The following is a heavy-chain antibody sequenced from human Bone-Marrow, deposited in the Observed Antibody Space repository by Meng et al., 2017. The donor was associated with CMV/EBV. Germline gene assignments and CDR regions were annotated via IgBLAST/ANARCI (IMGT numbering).Heavy chain of an antibody. Sequence: SGVTSHDHPFSWGGRAPGQGLEWMGKIIPILGIAGSGQKFQGRVTITADNSTSTAYMELSSLGSEETAIYYCARLGPDYALDRWGQGTLVTVSS. V-gene: IGHV1-69*02. CDR3: ARLGPDYALDR. J-gene: IGHJ4*02. CDR2: IIPILGIA. D-gene: IGHD4-17*01. CDR1: GVTSHDHP.